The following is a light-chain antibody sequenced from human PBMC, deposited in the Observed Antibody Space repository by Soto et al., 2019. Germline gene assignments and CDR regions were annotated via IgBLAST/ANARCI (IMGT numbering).Light chain of an antibody. CDR1: QTVGNN. V-gene: IGKV3-15*01. Sequence: IVMAQSPATLSVAPGERATLSCRASQTVGNNLAWYQHRPGQAPRLLIYGASTRATGIPARFSGSGSGTEFTLTISSLQSEDSAVYYCQQYDYWPPWTFGQGTKVDIK. CDR2: GAS. J-gene: IGKJ1*01. CDR3: QQYDYWPPWT.